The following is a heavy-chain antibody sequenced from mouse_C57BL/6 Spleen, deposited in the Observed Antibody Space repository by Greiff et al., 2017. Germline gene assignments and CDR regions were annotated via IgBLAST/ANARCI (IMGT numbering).Heavy chain of an antibody. J-gene: IGHJ3*01. CDR3: ARGVSYEAMDY. D-gene: IGHD3-3*01. CDR2: IHPNNGGT. CDR1: GYTFTDYN. Sequence: EVQLQQSGPELVKPGASVKIPCKASGYTFTDYNMDWVKQSHGKSLEWIGDIHPNNGGTIYNQKFKGKATLTVDKSSSTAYMELRSLTSEDTAVYYCARGVSYEAMDYWGQGTLVTVSA. V-gene: IGHV1-18*01.